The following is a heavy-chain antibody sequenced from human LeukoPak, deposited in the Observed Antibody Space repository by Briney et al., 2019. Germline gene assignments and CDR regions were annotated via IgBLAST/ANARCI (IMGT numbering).Heavy chain of an antibody. CDR1: GFTFSEYY. D-gene: IGHD3-22*01. CDR3: ARPRYYDSSGYYFDI. V-gene: IGHV3-11*03. CDR2: ISNSNHFR. Sequence: KPGGSLRLSCAASGFTFSEYYMSWIRQAPGKGLEWISYISNSNHFRNYADSVKGRFTISRDNAKDSLSLQMNSPRAEDTAVYYCARPRYYDSSGYYFDIWGQGTMVTVSS. J-gene: IGHJ3*02.